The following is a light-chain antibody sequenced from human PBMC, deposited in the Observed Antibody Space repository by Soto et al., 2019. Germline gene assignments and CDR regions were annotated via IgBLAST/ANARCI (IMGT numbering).Light chain of an antibody. V-gene: IGLV2-14*01. CDR2: EVS. Sequence: QSAVTQPAAVSGSPGQSMTISCAGTSSYVGGYNYVSWYQQHPGKGPKLMIYEVSNRPSGVSNRFSGSKSGNTASLTISGLQAEDEADYYCSSYTSSSTLRVFGGGTK. J-gene: IGLJ3*02. CDR1: SSYVGGYNY. CDR3: SSYTSSSTLRV.